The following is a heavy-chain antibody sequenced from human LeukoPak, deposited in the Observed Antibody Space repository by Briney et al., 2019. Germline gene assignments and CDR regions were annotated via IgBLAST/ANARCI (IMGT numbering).Heavy chain of an antibody. CDR2: IYYSGST. J-gene: IGHJ6*03. CDR1: GGTISCYY. V-gene: IGHV4-59*01. D-gene: IGHD2-15*01. CDR3: ARTPNVYYYYMDV. Sequence: PSETLSRTCTVSGGTISCYYWSWIRQPPGKGLEWIGYIYYSGSTNYNPSLKSRVTISVDTSKNQFSLKLSSVTAADTAVYYCARTPNVYYYYMDVWGKGTTVTVSS.